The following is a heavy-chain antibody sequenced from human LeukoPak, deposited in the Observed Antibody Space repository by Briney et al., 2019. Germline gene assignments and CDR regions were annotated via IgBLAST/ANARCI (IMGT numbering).Heavy chain of an antibody. CDR3: ARARAFYGDYPYYFDY. CDR2: MNPNSGNT. V-gene: IGHV1-8*01. J-gene: IGHJ4*02. D-gene: IGHD4-17*01. CDR1: GYTFTSYD. Sequence: ASVKVSCKASGYTFTSYDINWVRQAPGQGLEWMGWMNPNSGNTGYAQKFQGRVTMTSNTSISTAYMELSSLRSEDTAVYYCARARAFYGDYPYYFDYWGQGTLVTVSS.